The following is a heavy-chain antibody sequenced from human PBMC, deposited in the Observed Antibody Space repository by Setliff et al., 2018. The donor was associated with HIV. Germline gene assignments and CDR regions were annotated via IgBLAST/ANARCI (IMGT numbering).Heavy chain of an antibody. D-gene: IGHD3-3*01. V-gene: IGHV3-21*04. CDR1: GFTFSSYW. J-gene: IGHJ6*04. Sequence: PGGSLRLSCAASGFTFSSYWMHWVRQAPGEGLEWVSSISIGSGGAIDYADSVQGRFTISRDNSKNSLYLQMNSLRVEDTAVYYCARDYLYYNLYNGSPVYGMDVWGKGTTVTVSS. CDR2: ISIGSGGAI. CDR3: ARDYLYYNLYNGSPVYGMDV.